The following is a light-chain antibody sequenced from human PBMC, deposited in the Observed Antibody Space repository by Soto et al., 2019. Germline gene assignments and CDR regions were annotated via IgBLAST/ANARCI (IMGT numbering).Light chain of an antibody. V-gene: IGKV1-39*01. CDR2: AAS. CDR1: QTIITY. J-gene: IGKJ1*01. CDR3: QQSYSNPT. Sequence: DVQLTQSPSSLSVFVGDSVTVTCRASQTIITYLHWYHQKPGEAPTLLINAASTLQSGVPSRFSGSGSGTDFTPTINSLQPEDVGTYYCQQSYSNPTFGQGTTVEIK.